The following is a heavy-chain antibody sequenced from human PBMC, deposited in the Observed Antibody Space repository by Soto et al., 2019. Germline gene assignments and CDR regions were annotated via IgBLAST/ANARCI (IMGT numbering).Heavy chain of an antibody. J-gene: IGHJ1*01. D-gene: IGHD2-15*01. CDR3: AKRAVVTLNGFQH. Sequence: EVQLLESGGGLVQPGGSLRLSCAASGFTFSSYAMSWVRQAPGKGLEWVSAISGSGGSTYYADSVKGRFTISRDNSKNTLYLQMNSMRGEDTAVYYCAKRAVVTLNGFQHWGQGTLVTVSS. CDR1: GFTFSSYA. CDR2: ISGSGGST. V-gene: IGHV3-23*01.